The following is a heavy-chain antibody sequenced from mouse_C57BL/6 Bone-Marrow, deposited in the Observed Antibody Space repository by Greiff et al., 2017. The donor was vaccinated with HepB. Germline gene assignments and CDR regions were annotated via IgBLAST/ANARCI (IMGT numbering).Heavy chain of an antibody. CDR3: GNYERGYAMDY. J-gene: IGHJ4*01. CDR2: IDPNRGGT. D-gene: IGHD2-1*01. CDR1: GSTFTSYW. Sequence: QVQLKESGAELVKPGASVKLSSKASGSTFTSYWMHWVKQRPGRGLEWIGRIDPNRGGTKYNEKFKSKATLTVDKPSSTAYVQLSSLTSEDSAVYYWGNYERGYAMDYWGQGTSVAVSS. V-gene: IGHV1-62-3*01.